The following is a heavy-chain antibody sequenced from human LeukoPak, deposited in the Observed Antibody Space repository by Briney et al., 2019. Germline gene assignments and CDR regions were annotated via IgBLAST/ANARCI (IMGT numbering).Heavy chain of an antibody. V-gene: IGHV3-53*01. CDR3: TKLKGWYGEGFFDY. D-gene: IGHD6-19*01. J-gene: IGHJ4*02. Sequence: GGSLRLSCAASGFTFSSNYMSWVRQPAGKGLEWVSVLYSGGATFYADSVKGRFTISKNTSKNTLYLQMNDLRADDTAVYYCTKLKGWYGEGFFDYWGQGTLVTVSS. CDR2: LYSGGAT. CDR1: GFTFSSNY.